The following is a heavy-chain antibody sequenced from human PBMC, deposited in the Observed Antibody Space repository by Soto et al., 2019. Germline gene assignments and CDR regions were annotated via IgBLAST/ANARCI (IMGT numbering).Heavy chain of an antibody. CDR3: ARVDYGDYDYYYYYGMDV. Sequence: QVQLVESGGGVVQPGRSLRLSCAASGFTFSSYAMNWVRQAPGKGLEWVSVISYDGSNKYYADSVKGRFTISRDNSKNTLYMQMNSLRAEDTAVYYCARVDYGDYDYYYYYGMDVWGQGTTVTVSS. V-gene: IGHV3-30-3*01. D-gene: IGHD4-17*01. CDR1: GFTFSSYA. CDR2: ISYDGSNK. J-gene: IGHJ6*02.